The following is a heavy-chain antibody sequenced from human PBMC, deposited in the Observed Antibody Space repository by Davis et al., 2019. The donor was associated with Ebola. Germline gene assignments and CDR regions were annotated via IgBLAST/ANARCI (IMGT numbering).Heavy chain of an antibody. CDR1: GFSFNNYG. Sequence: PGGSLRLSCAASGFSFNNYGMSWVRQAPGKGLEWVAAISGSGRSTEYAGSVKGRFTISRDKSKDSLELQLNTLTAEATAVYFCAKLRGIAVTGTPFDNWGQGTLVAVSS. CDR2: ISGSGRST. D-gene: IGHD6-19*01. CDR3: AKLRGIAVTGTPFDN. V-gene: IGHV3-23*01. J-gene: IGHJ4*02.